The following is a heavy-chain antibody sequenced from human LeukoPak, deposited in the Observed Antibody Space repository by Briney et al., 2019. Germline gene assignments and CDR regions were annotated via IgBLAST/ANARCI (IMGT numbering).Heavy chain of an antibody. J-gene: IGHJ5*02. CDR3: ARLVYDYVWGSIRNPNWFDP. CDR2: IYYSGST. CDR1: GGSISSSSYY. Sequence: PSETLSLTCTVSGGSISSSSYYWGWIRQPPGKGLEWIGSIYYSGSTYYNPSLKSRVTISVDTSKNQFSLKLSSVTAADTAVYYCARLVYDYVWGSIRNPNWFDPWGQGTLVTVSS. D-gene: IGHD3-16*01. V-gene: IGHV4-39*01.